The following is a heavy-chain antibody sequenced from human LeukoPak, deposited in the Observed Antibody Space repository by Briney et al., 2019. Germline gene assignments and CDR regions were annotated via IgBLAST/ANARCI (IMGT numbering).Heavy chain of an antibody. V-gene: IGHV5-51*01. J-gene: IGHJ4*02. CDR3: ARASGGSSWSYLDS. D-gene: IGHD6-13*01. CDR2: IFPGDSDT. CDR1: GYSFTTYW. Sequence: GESLKISCKGAGYSFTTYWIGWVRQMPGKGLEWMGIIFPGDSDTKYSPSFQGQVTISVDKSTSTAYLQWSSLTASDTAISFCARASGGSSWSYLDSWGQGTLVTVSS.